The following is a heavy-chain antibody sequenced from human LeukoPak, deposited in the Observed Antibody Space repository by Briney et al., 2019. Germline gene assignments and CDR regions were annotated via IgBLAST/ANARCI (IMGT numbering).Heavy chain of an antibody. V-gene: IGHV3-30*04. J-gene: IGHJ4*02. D-gene: IGHD2-21*02. Sequence: GGSLRLSCAASGFTFSRYSMHWVRQAPGKGLEWVAVILHDGRNEHYADSVQGRFTISRDNSKDILYLHINSPRTEDTAVYYCAGEPPGSDCRFDYWGQGTLVTVSS. CDR2: ILHDGRNE. CDR3: AGEPPGSDCRFDY. CDR1: GFTFSRYS.